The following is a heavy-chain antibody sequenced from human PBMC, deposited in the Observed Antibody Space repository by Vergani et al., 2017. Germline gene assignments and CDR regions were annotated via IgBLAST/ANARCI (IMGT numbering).Heavy chain of an antibody. J-gene: IGHJ6*02. CDR2: IWYDGSNK. V-gene: IGHV3-33*06. CDR1: GFTFSSYG. CDR3: AKDYLGFGEGYYGMDV. Sequence: QVQLVESGGGVVQPGRSLRLSCAASGFTFSSYGMHWVRQAPGKGLEWVAVIWYDGSNKYYADSVKGRFTISRDNSKNTLYLQMNSLRAEDTAVYYCAKDYLGFGEGYYGMDVWGQGTTVTVSS. D-gene: IGHD3-10*01.